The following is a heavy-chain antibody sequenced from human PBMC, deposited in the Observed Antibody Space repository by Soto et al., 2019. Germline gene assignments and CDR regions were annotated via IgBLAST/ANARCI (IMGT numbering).Heavy chain of an antibody. D-gene: IGHD5-12*01. CDR2: IYYSGST. CDR3: ARWDAYESFDY. Sequence: PSETLSLTCSVSGGSISNTGYYWSWIRQHPGKGLEYIGNIYYSGSTYYNPSLKSRVTMSIDTSKNQFSLKVNSMTAADTAVYYCARWDAYESFDYWGQGTLVTVSS. CDR1: GGSISNTGYY. V-gene: IGHV4-31*03. J-gene: IGHJ4*02.